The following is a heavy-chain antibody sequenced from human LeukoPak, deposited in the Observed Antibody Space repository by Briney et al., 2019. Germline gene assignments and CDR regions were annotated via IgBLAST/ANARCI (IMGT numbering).Heavy chain of an antibody. CDR2: IYSGCST. D-gene: IGHD3-22*01. CDR3: ARDGDSSGYGYMDV. CDR1: GFIVSSNY. Sequence: GRSLRLFCAASGFIVSSNYMSWVRQAPGKGLEWVSVIYSGCSTYYADSVKGRFTISRDNSKNTLYLQMNSLRAEDTAVYYCARDGDSSGYGYMDVWGKGTTVTVSS. J-gene: IGHJ6*03. V-gene: IGHV3-66*02.